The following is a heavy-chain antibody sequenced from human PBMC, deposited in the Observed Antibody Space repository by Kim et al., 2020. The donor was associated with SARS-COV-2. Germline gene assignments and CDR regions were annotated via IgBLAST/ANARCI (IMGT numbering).Heavy chain of an antibody. J-gene: IGHJ2*01. V-gene: IGHV1-8*01. CDR3: ASDYGDYFDL. Sequence: NTGYAQKFQGRVTMTRNTSISTAYMELSSLRSEDTAVYYCASDYGDYFDLWGRGTLVTVSS. CDR2: NT. D-gene: IGHD4-17*01.